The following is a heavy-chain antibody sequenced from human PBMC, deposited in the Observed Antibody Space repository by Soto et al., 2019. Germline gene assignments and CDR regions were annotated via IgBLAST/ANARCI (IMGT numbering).Heavy chain of an antibody. CDR1: GFTVSSNY. CDR3: ARDPPTVPAAFSS. Sequence: EVQLVESGGGLVQPGGSLRLSCAASGFTVSSNYMSWVRQAPGKGLEWVSVIYSGGSTYYADSVKGRFTISRDNSKNTLYLQMNSLRAEDTAVYYCARDPPTVPAAFSSWGQGTLVTVSS. J-gene: IGHJ5*02. D-gene: IGHD2-2*01. V-gene: IGHV3-66*01. CDR2: IYSGGST.